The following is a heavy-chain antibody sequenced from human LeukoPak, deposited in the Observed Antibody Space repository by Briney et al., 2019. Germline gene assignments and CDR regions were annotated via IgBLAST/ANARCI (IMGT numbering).Heavy chain of an antibody. CDR2: IYHGGCDS. J-gene: IGHJ4*02. CDR1: GSIFTTYW. V-gene: IGHV5-51*01. D-gene: IGHD5-18*01. CDR3: ARSLTVAREYNYGYGY. Sequence: GSIFTTYWIGWVRPPPGKGLELMGIIYHGGCDSNYSPSIQGEVTIAADKSISTAYLQWSSLKAAATAMYYVARSLTVAREYNYGYGYWGQGTLVTVSS.